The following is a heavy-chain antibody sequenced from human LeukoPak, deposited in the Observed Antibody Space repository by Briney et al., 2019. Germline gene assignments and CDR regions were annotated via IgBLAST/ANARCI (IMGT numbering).Heavy chain of an antibody. J-gene: IGHJ4*02. CDR2: ISGTGGST. D-gene: IGHD6-19*01. V-gene: IGHV3-23*01. CDR1: GFTFSSYA. CDR3: AKQSSSSAWYVPIDS. Sequence: PGGSLRLSCAASGFTFSSYAMSWVRQAPGKGLEWVSTISGTGGSTYYTDSVKGRFIISRDNPKNTLYLQMIGLRADDTAAYYCAKQSSSSAWYVPIDSWGQGTLVTVSS.